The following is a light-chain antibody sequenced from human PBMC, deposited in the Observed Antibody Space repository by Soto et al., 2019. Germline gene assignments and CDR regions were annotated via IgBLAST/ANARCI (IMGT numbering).Light chain of an antibody. J-gene: IGKJ3*01. CDR1: QSFSSSY. CDR3: QHYGSALFT. Sequence: EIVLTQSPGTLSLSPGERATLSCRASQSFSSSYLAWYQQNPGQAPRLLIYGASSRATSIPDRFSGSGSGTDFTLTISSLEPEDFAVYYCQHYGSALFTFGPGTNVDVK. CDR2: GAS. V-gene: IGKV3-20*01.